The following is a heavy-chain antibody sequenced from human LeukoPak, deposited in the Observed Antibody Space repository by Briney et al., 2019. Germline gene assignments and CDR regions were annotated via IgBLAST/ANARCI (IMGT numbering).Heavy chain of an antibody. Sequence: GGSLRLSCAASGLTFRNYWTHWVPHAPGKGLVWVSSINSDGSSTSYADSVKCRFTISRDNAKSTLYLQMTSLRAEDTAVYYCARGDSSGYFGVVDYWGQGTLVTVSS. CDR1: GLTFRNYW. V-gene: IGHV3-74*01. CDR3: ARGDSSGYFGVVDY. J-gene: IGHJ4*02. CDR2: INSDGSST. D-gene: IGHD3-22*01.